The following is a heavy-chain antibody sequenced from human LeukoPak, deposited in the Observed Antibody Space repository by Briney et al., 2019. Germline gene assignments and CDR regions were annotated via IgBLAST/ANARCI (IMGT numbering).Heavy chain of an antibody. J-gene: IGHJ4*02. D-gene: IGHD3-16*02. CDR1: GFTFSSYA. Sequence: GGSLRLSCAASGFTFSSYAMSWVRQAPGKGLEWVSAISGSGGSTYYADSVKGRFTISRDNSKNTLYLQMNSLRAEDTAVYYCAKDRYDYVWGSYRPFNYFDYWGQGILVTVSS. CDR2: ISGSGGST. CDR3: AKDRYDYVWGSYRPFNYFDY. V-gene: IGHV3-23*01.